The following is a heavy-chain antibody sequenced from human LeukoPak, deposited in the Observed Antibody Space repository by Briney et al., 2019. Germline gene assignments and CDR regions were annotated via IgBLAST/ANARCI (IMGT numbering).Heavy chain of an antibody. J-gene: IGHJ4*02. V-gene: IGHV3-30-3*01. CDR1: GFTFSSYA. CDR3: ARGSITMIVVDYFFDY. D-gene: IGHD3-22*01. CDR2: ISYDGSNK. Sequence: GGSLRLSCAASGFTFSSYAMHWVRQAPGKGLEWVAVISYDGSNKYYADSVKGRFTISRDNSKNTLYLRMNSLRAEDTAVYYCARGSITMIVVDYFFDYWGQGTLVTVSS.